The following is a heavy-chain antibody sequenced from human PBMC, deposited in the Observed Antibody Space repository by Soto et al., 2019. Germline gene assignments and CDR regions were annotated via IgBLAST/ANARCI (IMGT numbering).Heavy chain of an antibody. V-gene: IGHV3-21*01. CDR1: GFTFSSYS. Sequence: GGSLRLSCAASGFTFSSYSMNWVRQAPGKGLEWVSSISSSSSYIYYADSVKGRFTISRDNAKNSLYLQMNSLRAEDTAVYYCARDLLQLWLRPDSYYYGMDVWGQGTTVTVSS. J-gene: IGHJ6*02. CDR2: ISSSSSYI. D-gene: IGHD5-18*01. CDR3: ARDLLQLWLRPDSYYYGMDV.